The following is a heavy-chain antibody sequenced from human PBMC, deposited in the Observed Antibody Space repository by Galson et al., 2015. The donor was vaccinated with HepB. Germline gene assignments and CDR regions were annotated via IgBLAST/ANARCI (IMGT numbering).Heavy chain of an antibody. J-gene: IGHJ4*02. V-gene: IGHV3-48*02. CDR3: ARDNEGQDGDY. CDR2: ITKSSSTL. CDR1: GFTFSTYS. D-gene: IGHD1-1*01. Sequence: LRLSCAASGFTFSTYSMNWVRPAPGKGLEWIAYITKSSSTLFYADSVKGRFTISRDNAKNSLYLQMNSLRHEDTALYYCARDNEGQDGDYWGQGTLVTVSS.